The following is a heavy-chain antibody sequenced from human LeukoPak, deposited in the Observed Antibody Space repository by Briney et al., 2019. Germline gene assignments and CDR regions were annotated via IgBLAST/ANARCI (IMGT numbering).Heavy chain of an antibody. CDR3: ARRFGGRGAFDI. CDR2: IYPGDSDT. V-gene: IGHV5-51*01. D-gene: IGHD4-23*01. J-gene: IGHJ3*02. CDR1: GYIFSNYW. Sequence: GESLMISCKGSGYIFSNYWIAWVRQMPGKGLEWMGVIYPGDSDTRYSPSFEGQVTISADKSINSAYLQWSSLKASDTAMYYCARRFGGRGAFDIWGQGTMVTVSS.